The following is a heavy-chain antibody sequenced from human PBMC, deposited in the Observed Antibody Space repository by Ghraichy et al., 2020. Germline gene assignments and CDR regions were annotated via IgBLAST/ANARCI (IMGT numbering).Heavy chain of an antibody. CDR3: AKDRFSGTYPYHFDY. CDR2: FSGSGGYT. J-gene: IGHJ4*02. Sequence: GESLNISCAASGFTFNNYAMSWVRQAPGKGLEWVSAFSGSGGYTYYADSMQGRFSISRDNSENTVFLQMNSLRAEDTAIYYCAKDRFSGTYPYHFDYWGQGMLVTVSS. CDR1: GFTFNNYA. V-gene: IGHV3-23*01. D-gene: IGHD1-26*01.